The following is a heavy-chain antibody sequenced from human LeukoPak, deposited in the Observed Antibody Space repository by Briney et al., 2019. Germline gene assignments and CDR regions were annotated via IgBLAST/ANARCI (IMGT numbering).Heavy chain of an antibody. CDR3: AKVRQFTAATGTGLDY. Sequence: GRSLRLSCAASGFTFSNYGMHWVRQTPGKGLDWVAVIWHDGSIKYYADSVRGRFTISRDNSMNTVYLQMNSLRAEDTAVYYCAKVRQFTAATGTGLDYWGQGTPVTVSS. CDR1: GFTFSNYG. D-gene: IGHD6-13*01. V-gene: IGHV3-33*03. J-gene: IGHJ4*02. CDR2: IWHDGSIK.